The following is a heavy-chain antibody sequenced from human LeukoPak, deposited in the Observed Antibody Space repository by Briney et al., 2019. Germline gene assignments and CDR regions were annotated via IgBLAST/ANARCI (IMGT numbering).Heavy chain of an antibody. Sequence: PSETLSLTCTDSGGSISSYSWSWIRQPPGEGLEWIGYISYSGSTNYNPSLKSRVTISVDTSKNHFSLKVRSVTAADTAVYYCARRFCSGGSCYEASWGQGTLVTVSS. CDR3: ARRFCSGGSCYEAS. CDR1: GGSISSYS. CDR2: ISYSGST. V-gene: IGHV4-59*01. D-gene: IGHD2-15*01. J-gene: IGHJ5*02.